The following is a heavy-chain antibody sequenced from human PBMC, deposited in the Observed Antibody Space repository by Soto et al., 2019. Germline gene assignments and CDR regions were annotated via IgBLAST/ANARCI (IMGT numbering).Heavy chain of an antibody. J-gene: IGHJ6*02. Sequence: SLTCTVSGSSITGSSYWSWIRQPAGKGLEWIGRFSLSGTTNYNPSLRSRVTMSADVSKNQFSLKLSSVTAADTAVYYCARLQYYYGMDVWGQGTTVTVSS. V-gene: IGHV4-61*02. CDR1: GSSITGSSY. D-gene: IGHD4-4*01. CDR3: ARLQYYYGMDV. CDR2: FSLSGTT.